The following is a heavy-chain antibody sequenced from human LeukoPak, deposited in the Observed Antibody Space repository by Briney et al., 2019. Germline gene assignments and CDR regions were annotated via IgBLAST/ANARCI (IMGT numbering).Heavy chain of an antibody. V-gene: IGHV3-23*01. Sequence: GGSLRLSCAASGLTFSSYAMSWVRQAPGKGLEWVSAISGSGGSTYYADSVKGRFTISRDNSKNTLYLQMNSLRAEDTAVYYCANLGRIVGATHRFDAFDIWGQGTMVTVSS. CDR2: ISGSGGST. CDR3: ANLGRIVGATHRFDAFDI. CDR1: GLTFSSYA. J-gene: IGHJ3*02. D-gene: IGHD1-26*01.